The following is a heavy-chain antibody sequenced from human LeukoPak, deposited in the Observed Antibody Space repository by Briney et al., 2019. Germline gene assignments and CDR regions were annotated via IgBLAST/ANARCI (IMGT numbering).Heavy chain of an antibody. D-gene: IGHD6-13*01. V-gene: IGHV1-2*02. Sequence: ASVKVSCKASGYTFTGYCMHWVRQAPGQGLEWMGWINPNSGGTNYAQKFQGRVTMTRDTSISTAYMELSRLRSDDTAVYYCAREADPIAAGWFDPWGQGTLVTVSS. J-gene: IGHJ5*02. CDR3: AREADPIAAGWFDP. CDR2: INPNSGGT. CDR1: GYTFTGYC.